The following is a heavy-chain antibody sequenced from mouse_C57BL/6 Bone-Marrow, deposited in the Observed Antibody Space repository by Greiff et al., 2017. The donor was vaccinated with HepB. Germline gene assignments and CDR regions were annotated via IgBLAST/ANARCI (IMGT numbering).Heavy chain of an antibody. CDR2: INPNNGGT. CDR1: GYTFTDYN. D-gene: IGHD2-3*01. Sequence: EVQLVESGPELVKPGASVKMSCKASGYTFTDYNMHWVKQSHGKSLEWIGYINPNNGGTSYNQKFKGKATLTVNKSSSTAYMELRSLTSEDSAVYYCARRGIYDGYWGYFDVWGTGTTVTVSS. V-gene: IGHV1-22*01. J-gene: IGHJ1*03. CDR3: ARRGIYDGYWGYFDV.